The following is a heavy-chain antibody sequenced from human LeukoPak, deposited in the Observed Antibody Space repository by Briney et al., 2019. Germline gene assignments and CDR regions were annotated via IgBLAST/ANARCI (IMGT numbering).Heavy chain of an antibody. V-gene: IGHV3-66*01. CDR3: ARASQWLAFDF. CDR1: GXTVTSSF. J-gene: IGHJ4*02. Sequence: GGSLRLSCAASGXTVTSSFVNWVRQAPGKGLEWVSTIYNNDNAAYADSVKDRFTISRDSSTNTLYLQVNSLRAEDTAVYFCARASQWLAFDFWGQGTLVTVSS. CDR2: IYNNDNA. D-gene: IGHD6-19*01.